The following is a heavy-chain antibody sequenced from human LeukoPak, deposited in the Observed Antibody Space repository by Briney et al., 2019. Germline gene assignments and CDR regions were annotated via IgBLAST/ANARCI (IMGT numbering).Heavy chain of an antibody. CDR3: ARRPTPYDWLLYFDY. CDR2: IYPADSDT. D-gene: IGHD3-9*01. CDR1: GYTFTNYW. V-gene: IGHV5-51*01. J-gene: IGHJ4*02. Sequence: GEPLKISCKGSGYTFTNYWIGWVRQMPGKGLEWMGIIYPADSDTRYSPSFQGQVTISVDKSISTAYLQWSSLKASDTAMYYCARRPTPYDWLLYFDYWGQGALVTVSS.